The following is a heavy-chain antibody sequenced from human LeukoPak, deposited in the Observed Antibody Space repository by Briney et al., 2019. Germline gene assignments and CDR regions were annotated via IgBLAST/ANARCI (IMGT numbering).Heavy chain of an antibody. V-gene: IGHV3-30*18. CDR1: GFTFSSYG. J-gene: IGHJ6*02. Sequence: GGSLRLSCAASGFTFSSYGMHWVRQAPGKGLEWVAVISYDGSNKFYADSVKGRFTISRDNSKNTLYLQMNSLRAEDTAVYYCAKDARDIAVAGTYYYYGMDVWGQGTTVTVSS. CDR3: AKDARDIAVAGTYYYYGMDV. D-gene: IGHD6-19*01. CDR2: ISYDGSNK.